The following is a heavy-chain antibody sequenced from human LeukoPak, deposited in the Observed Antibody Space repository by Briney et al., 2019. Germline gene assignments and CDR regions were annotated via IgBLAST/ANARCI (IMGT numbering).Heavy chain of an antibody. CDR2: ISGSGGSK. CDR1: VFTLSSYA. J-gene: IGHJ4*02. D-gene: IGHD3-16*01. CDR3: AKRGTFVAY. V-gene: IGHV3-23*01. Sequence: GGSLRLSCAFSVFTLSSYATSWVRHPPGKGLEWVSAISGSGGSKYYADSSEGRFTISRDNSKITLYLQVNSLRAEDTAVYYCAKRGTFVAYWGQGTLVTVSS.